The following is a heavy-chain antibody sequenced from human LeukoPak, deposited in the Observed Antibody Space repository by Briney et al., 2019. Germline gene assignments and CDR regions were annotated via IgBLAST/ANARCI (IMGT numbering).Heavy chain of an antibody. J-gene: IGHJ4*02. CDR2: IIPNSGDT. CDR3: ARDRGYTYGFDY. D-gene: IGHD5-18*01. V-gene: IGHV1-2*02. CDR1: GYTFTDYY. Sequence: ASVKVSCKASGYTFTDYYIHWVRQAPGQGLEWMGWIIPNSGDTNYAQKIQGRVTMTRDTSISTGYMEVSRLRSDDTAVYYCARDRGYTYGFDYWGQGTLVTVSS.